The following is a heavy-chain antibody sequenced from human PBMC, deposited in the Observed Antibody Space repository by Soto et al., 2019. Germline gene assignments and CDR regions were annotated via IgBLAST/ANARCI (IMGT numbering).Heavy chain of an antibody. CDR3: ARDYSSGWYVWFDP. J-gene: IGHJ5*02. CDR2: ISSSSSYI. V-gene: IGHV3-21*01. CDR1: GFTFSSYS. D-gene: IGHD6-19*01. Sequence: GGSLRLSCAASGFTFSSYSMNWVRQAPGKGLEWVSSISSSSSYIYYADSVKGRFTISRDNAKNSLYLQMNSLRAEDTAVYYCARDYSSGWYVWFDPWGQGTLVTVSS.